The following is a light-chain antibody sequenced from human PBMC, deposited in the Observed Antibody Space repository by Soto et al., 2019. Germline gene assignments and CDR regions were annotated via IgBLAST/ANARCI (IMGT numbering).Light chain of an antibody. J-gene: IGKJ5*01. V-gene: IGKV1-12*01. Sequence: DIQMTQSPSSVSASVGDRVTITCRASQGVSKWLAWYQQKPGRAPKLLIYAASSLQIGVPSRFSGSGSGTDFTLTISSLQPEDFATYYCQQADSFPHTFGQGTRLDIK. CDR1: QGVSKW. CDR3: QQADSFPHT. CDR2: AAS.